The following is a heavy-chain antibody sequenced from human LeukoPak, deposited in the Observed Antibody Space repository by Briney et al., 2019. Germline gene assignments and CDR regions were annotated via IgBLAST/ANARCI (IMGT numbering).Heavy chain of an antibody. Sequence: GGPLRLSCTASGRTFRTYGMSWVRQAPGKGLEWVSGISGSGGSTYYADSVKGRFTISRDNSKNTLYLQMNSLRVEDTAVYYCAKSGIAVLATGDWGQGTLVTVSS. CDR1: GRTFRTYG. V-gene: IGHV3-23*01. CDR3: AKSGIAVLATGD. D-gene: IGHD6-19*01. J-gene: IGHJ4*02. CDR2: ISGSGGST.